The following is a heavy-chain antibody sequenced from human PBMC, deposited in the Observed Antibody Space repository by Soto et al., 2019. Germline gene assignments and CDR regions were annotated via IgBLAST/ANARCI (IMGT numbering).Heavy chain of an antibody. V-gene: IGHV1-69*18. CDR1: GGTFSSYS. D-gene: IGHD3-9*01. Sequence: QVQLVQSGAEVKTPGSSVKVSCKASGGTFSSYSINWVRQAPGQGLEWMGRLIPMFGTTDYAQRFQGRVTFTEDESTITASMEVTNLTSEDTAVYYCARAVVLTFTRFYDMDVWGQGTTVTVSS. CDR3: ARAVVLTFTRFYDMDV. CDR2: LIPMFGTT. J-gene: IGHJ6*02.